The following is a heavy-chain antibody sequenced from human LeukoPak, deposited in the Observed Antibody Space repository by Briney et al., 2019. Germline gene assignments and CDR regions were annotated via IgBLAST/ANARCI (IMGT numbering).Heavy chain of an antibody. D-gene: IGHD3-16*02. V-gene: IGHV4-39*01. Sequence: SETLSLTCTVSGGSISSGSYYWGWIRQPPGKGLEWIGSIYYSGSTYYNPSLKSRVTISVDTSKNQFSLKLSSVTAADTAVYYCARTTHYDYVWGSYRFDYWGQGTLVTVSS. CDR2: IYYSGST. CDR1: GGSISSGSYY. CDR3: ARTTHYDYVWGSYRFDY. J-gene: IGHJ4*02.